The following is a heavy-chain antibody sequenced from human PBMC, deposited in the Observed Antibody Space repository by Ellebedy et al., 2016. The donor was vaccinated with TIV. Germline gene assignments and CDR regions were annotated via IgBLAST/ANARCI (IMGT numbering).Heavy chain of an antibody. D-gene: IGHD6-13*01. V-gene: IGHV4-59*01. J-gene: IGHJ3*01. CDR2: ISYSGST. Sequence: MPSETLSLTCTVSGGSISSYYWSRIRQPPGKGLEWIGYISYSGSTNYNPSLKSRIAISVDTSNNQFSLRLNSVTAADTAVFFCARVVWQQPVSYAFDVWGQGTMVTVSS. CDR1: GGSISSYY. CDR3: ARVVWQQPVSYAFDV.